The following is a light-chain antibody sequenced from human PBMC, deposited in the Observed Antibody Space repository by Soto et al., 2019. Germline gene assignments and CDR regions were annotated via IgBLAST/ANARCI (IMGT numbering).Light chain of an antibody. CDR3: QQYGSSPRLT. CDR2: GAS. CDR1: QSVSSSY. J-gene: IGKJ4*01. Sequence: EIVLTQSPGTLSLSPGERATLSCRASQSVSSSYLAWYQQKPGQAPSLLIYGASSRATGIPDRFSGSGSGTYFTLTISSFEPEDFAVYYCQQYGSSPRLTFGGGTKVDIK. V-gene: IGKV3-20*01.